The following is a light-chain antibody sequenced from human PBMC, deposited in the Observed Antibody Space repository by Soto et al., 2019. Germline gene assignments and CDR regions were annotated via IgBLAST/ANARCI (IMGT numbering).Light chain of an antibody. CDR3: STYAATKSNLV. V-gene: IGLV2-14*01. J-gene: IGLJ1*01. CDR1: SSDVGGYNY. Sequence: QSVLTQPASVSGSPGQSITISCTGTSSDVGGYNYVSWYQQHPGKAPKLMIYEVTNRPSGVSNRFSGSKSGNTASLTISGLQHEDEADYYCSTYAATKSNLVFGTGTKVTVL. CDR2: EVT.